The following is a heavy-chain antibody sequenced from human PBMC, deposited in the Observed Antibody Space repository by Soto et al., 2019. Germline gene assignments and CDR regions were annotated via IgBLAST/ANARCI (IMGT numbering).Heavy chain of an antibody. CDR1: GGSISSGGYY. V-gene: IGHV4-31*03. Sequence: QVQLQESGPGLVKPSQTLSLTCTVSGGSISSGGYYWSWIRQHPGKGLEWIGYIYYSGSTYYNPSLKSRVTIPVDTSKNQFSLKLSSVTAADTAVYYCARDGEGAAAGGSFDWFDPWGQGTLVTVSS. J-gene: IGHJ5*02. D-gene: IGHD6-13*01. CDR3: ARDGEGAAAGGSFDWFDP. CDR2: IYYSGST.